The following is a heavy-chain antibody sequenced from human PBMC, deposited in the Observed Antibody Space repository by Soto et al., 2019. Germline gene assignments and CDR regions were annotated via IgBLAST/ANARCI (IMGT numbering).Heavy chain of an antibody. Sequence: SETLSLTCTVSGGSISSYYWSWIRQPPGKGLEWIGYIYYSGSTNYNPSLKSRVTISVDTSKNQFSLKLSSVTAADTAVYYCARTVGYSSGWFDYWGQGTLVT. CDR3: ARTVGYSSGWFDY. V-gene: IGHV4-59*01. CDR2: IYYSGST. D-gene: IGHD6-19*01. J-gene: IGHJ4*02. CDR1: GGSISSYY.